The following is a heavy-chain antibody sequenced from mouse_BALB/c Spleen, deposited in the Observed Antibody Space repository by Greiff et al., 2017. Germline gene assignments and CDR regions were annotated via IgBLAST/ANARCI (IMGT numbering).Heavy chain of an antibody. Sequence: EVKLVESGPGLVKPSQSLSLTCSVTGYSITSGYYWNWIRQFPGNKLEWMGYISYDGSNNYNPSLKNRISITRDTSKNQFFLKLNSVTTEDTATYYCASHYDGYYLAWFAYWGQGTLVTVSA. V-gene: IGHV3-6*02. D-gene: IGHD2-3*01. CDR2: ISYDGSN. J-gene: IGHJ3*01. CDR1: GYSITSGYY. CDR3: ASHYDGYYLAWFAY.